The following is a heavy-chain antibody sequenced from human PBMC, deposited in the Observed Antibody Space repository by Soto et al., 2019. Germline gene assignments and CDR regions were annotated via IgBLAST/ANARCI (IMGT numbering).Heavy chain of an antibody. J-gene: IGHJ4*02. Sequence: QVHLQESGPGLVKPSETLSLTCSVSGGSINNHYWSWIRQPPGKGMQWIGLVSYPGTTNYNPSLKRRGTLSVDTSNNQLSLNLTSLSAADAAMYCSARANSDSEYWGQGALVTVS. CDR2: VSYPGTT. CDR1: GGSINNHY. V-gene: IGHV4-59*11. CDR3: ARANSDSEY. D-gene: IGHD7-27*01.